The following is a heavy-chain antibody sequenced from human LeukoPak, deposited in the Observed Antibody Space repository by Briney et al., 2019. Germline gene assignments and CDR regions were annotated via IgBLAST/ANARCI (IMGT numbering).Heavy chain of an antibody. V-gene: IGHV1-18*01. CDR1: GYTFTSYG. Sequence: ASVKVSCKASGYTFTSYGISWVRQAPGQGLEWMGWISAYNGNTNYALNLQGRVTMTIDTSTSTAYMELRSLRSDDTAMYYCARGYYYDSSGYYYDYFDYWGQGTLVTVSS. D-gene: IGHD3-22*01. CDR3: ARGYYYDSSGYYYDYFDY. J-gene: IGHJ4*02. CDR2: ISAYNGNT.